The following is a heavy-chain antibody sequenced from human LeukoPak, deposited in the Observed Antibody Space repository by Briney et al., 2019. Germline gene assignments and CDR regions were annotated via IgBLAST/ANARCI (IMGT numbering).Heavy chain of an antibody. V-gene: IGHV4-59*12. CDR3: ARAKSQRGYTYGPHTYFDY. D-gene: IGHD5-18*01. Sequence: SETLSLTCTVSGGSISSYYWSWIRQPPGKGLEWIGYIYYSGSTYYNPSLKSRVTISVDTSKNQFSLRLSSVTAADTAVYYCARAKSQRGYTYGPHTYFDYWGQGTLVTVSS. J-gene: IGHJ4*02. CDR1: GGSISSYY. CDR2: IYYSGST.